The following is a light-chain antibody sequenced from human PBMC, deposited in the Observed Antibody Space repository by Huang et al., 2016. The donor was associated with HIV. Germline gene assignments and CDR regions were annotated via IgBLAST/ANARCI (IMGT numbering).Light chain of an antibody. V-gene: IGKV3-11*01. CDR3: QQRTRWPLT. CDR1: QSVGSY. Sequence: EIVLTQSPATVSLSPGERATLSCRASQSVGSYLAWYQQSPGQAPRLLIYYTSNRATGVPARFSGSGSGTDFTLTISSLEPEDFAVYYCQQRTRWPLTFGGGTKVEI. J-gene: IGKJ4*01. CDR2: YTS.